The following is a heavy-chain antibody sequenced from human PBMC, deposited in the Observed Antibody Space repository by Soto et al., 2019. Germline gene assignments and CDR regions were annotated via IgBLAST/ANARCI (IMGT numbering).Heavy chain of an antibody. CDR2: VIPIFGTA. V-gene: IGHV1-69*12. CDR1: GGTFSSYA. D-gene: IGHD6-13*01. J-gene: IGHJ5*02. Sequence: QVQLVQSGAEVKKPGSSVKVSCKASGGTFSSYAISWVRQAPGQGLEWMGGVIPIFGTANYAQKFQGRVTIPADESPSTASMELSSLRSEDTAVYYCARGRAAAGTGWFDPWGQGTLVTVSS. CDR3: ARGRAAAGTGWFDP.